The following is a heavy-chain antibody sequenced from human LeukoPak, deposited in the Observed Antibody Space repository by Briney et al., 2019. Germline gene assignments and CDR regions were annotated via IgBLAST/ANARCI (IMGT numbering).Heavy chain of an antibody. CDR2: IGIDSGNT. J-gene: IGHJ4*02. Sequence: GGSLRLSCAASGFTFSDYSMNWVRQAPGKGLEWISYIGIDSGNTNYADSVKGRFTISGDKAKNSLYQQMNSLRVEDTAVYYCARDYKYAFDNWGQGTLVTVSS. CDR3: ARDYKYAFDN. V-gene: IGHV3-48*01. D-gene: IGHD5-24*01. CDR1: GFTFSDYS.